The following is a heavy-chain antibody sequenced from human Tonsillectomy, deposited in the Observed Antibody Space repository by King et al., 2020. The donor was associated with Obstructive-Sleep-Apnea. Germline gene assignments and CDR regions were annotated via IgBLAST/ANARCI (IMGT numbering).Heavy chain of an antibody. J-gene: IGHJ4*02. CDR3: AHRTDYGDYVDY. V-gene: IGHV2-5*02. CDR1: GFSLSTSGVG. D-gene: IGHD4-17*01. Sequence: ITLKESGPTLVKPNQTLTLTCTFSGFSLSTSGVGVAWIRQPPGKALEWLALFYWDDGKRYRPSLETRLTITKDTSENQVVLTMTNMDPVDSATYYCAHRTDYGDYVDYWGQGTLVTVSS. CDR2: FYWDDGK.